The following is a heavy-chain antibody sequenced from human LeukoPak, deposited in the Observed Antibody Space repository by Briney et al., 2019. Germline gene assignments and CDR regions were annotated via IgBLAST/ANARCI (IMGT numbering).Heavy chain of an antibody. D-gene: IGHD3-10*01. CDR1: GFTFRSFV. Sequence: PGRSLRLSCAASGFTFRSFVMHWVRQAPGKGLEWVAAISYEDGSNKYYADSVKGRFTISRDNSKYTVYLEMNSLRVEDTAMYYCSKERPEEYYASGSYFDCWGQGTLVTVSS. CDR3: SKERPEEYYASGSYFDC. CDR2: ISYEDGSNK. V-gene: IGHV3-30*04. J-gene: IGHJ4*02.